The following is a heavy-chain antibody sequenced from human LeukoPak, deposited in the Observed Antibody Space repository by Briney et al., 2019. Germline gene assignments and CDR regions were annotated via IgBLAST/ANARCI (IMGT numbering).Heavy chain of an antibody. CDR1: GGSISSYY. V-gene: IGHV4-59*08. CDR3: ARHGNYGPACFDF. Sequence: SETLSLTCTVSGGSISSYYWSWIRQPPGKGLEWIGYIYYSGSTTYNPSLKSRVTISVDTSKNQFSLKLSSVTAADTAVYYCARHGNYGPACFDFWGQGTLVTVSS. J-gene: IGHJ4*02. D-gene: IGHD3-10*01. CDR2: IYYSGST.